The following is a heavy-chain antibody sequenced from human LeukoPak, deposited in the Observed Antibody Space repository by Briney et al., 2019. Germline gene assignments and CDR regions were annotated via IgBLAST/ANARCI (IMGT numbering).Heavy chain of an antibody. Sequence: PGGSLRLSCAASGFTFSSYWMSWVRQAPGKGLEGVANKKQDGSEKYYVDSVKGRFTISRDNAKNSLYLQMNSLRAEDTAVYYCARGKRWVQSLFDYCGQGTLVTVSS. J-gene: IGHJ4*02. CDR1: GFTFSSYW. CDR3: ARGKRWVQSLFDY. V-gene: IGHV3-7*01. CDR2: KKQDGSEK. D-gene: IGHD5-24*01.